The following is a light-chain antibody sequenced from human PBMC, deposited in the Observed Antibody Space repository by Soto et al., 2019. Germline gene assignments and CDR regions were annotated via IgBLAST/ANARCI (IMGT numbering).Light chain of an antibody. Sequence: QSALTQPASVSGSPGQSITISCTGTSSDVGGYNYVSWYQQHPGKAPKLMIYEVTKRPSGVPDRVSASKSGNTASLTVSGLRAEDEADYYCSSYAGSNNFVFGSGTRSPS. V-gene: IGLV2-8*01. CDR2: EVT. CDR1: SSDVGGYNY. J-gene: IGLJ1*01. CDR3: SSYAGSNNFV.